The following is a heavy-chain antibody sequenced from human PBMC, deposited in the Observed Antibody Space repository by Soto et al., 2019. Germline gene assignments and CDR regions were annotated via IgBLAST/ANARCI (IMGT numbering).Heavy chain of an antibody. Sequence: SETLSLTCTVSGGSISSGDYYWSWIRQPPGKGLEWIGYIYYSGSTYYNPSLKSRVTISVDTSKNQFSLKLSSVTAADTAVYYCARALYSGYDSGLDYWGQGTLVTVSS. D-gene: IGHD5-12*01. CDR2: IYYSGST. J-gene: IGHJ4*02. V-gene: IGHV4-30-4*01. CDR1: GGSISSGDYY. CDR3: ARALYSGYDSGLDY.